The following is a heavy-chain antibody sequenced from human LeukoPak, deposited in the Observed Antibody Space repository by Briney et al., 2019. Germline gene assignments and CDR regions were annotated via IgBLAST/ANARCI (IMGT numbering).Heavy chain of an antibody. CDR1: GFTFSTYA. CDR3: VGAQGANMYRYAF. J-gene: IGHJ1*01. V-gene: IGHV3-48*01. Sequence: PGGSLRLSCAASGFTFSTYAMNWVRQAPGKGLEWVSYISSSSSTIYYADSVKGRFTISRDNAKNSLYLQVNSLRAEDTAGYFCVGAQGANMYRYAFWGQGTLVTVSS. CDR2: ISSSSSTI. D-gene: IGHD3-16*02.